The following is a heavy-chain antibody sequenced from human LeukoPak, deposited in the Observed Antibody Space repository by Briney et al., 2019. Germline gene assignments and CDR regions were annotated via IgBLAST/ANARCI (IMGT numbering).Heavy chain of an antibody. CDR3: AKGGKWDVTPFDY. D-gene: IGHD1-26*01. J-gene: IGHJ4*02. Sequence: HAGGSLRLSCAASGFTFSSYAMSWVRQAPGKGLEWVSAISGGGGSTYYADSVKGRFTISRDNSKNTLYLQVNSLRAEDTAVYYCAKGGKWDVTPFDYWGQGTLVTVSS. CDR1: GFTFSSYA. CDR2: ISGGGGST. V-gene: IGHV3-23*01.